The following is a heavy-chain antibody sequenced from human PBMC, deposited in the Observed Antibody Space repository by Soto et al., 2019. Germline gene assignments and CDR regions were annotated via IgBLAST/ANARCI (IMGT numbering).Heavy chain of an antibody. CDR3: ARDRIDSSSWYDY. J-gene: IGHJ4*02. Sequence: QVQLVESGGGVVQPGRSLRLSCAASGFTFSSYAMHWVRQAPGKGLEWVAVISYDGSNKYYADSVKGRFTIYSDNSKNTLYLQMNSLRAEDTAVYYCARDRIDSSSWYDYWGQGTRVTVSS. D-gene: IGHD6-13*01. CDR1: GFTFSSYA. V-gene: IGHV3-30-3*01. CDR2: ISYDGSNK.